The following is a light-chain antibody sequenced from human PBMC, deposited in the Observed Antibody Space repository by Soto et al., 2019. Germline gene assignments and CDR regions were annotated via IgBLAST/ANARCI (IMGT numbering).Light chain of an antibody. Sequence: DIVMTQSPLSLHVTPGEPAALSCSSSQSFLHSNGYNYLDWYLQKPGQSPQLLLYLGYNRASGVADRFSGSGSGRDFTLKISSVEAEDVGVYYCMQDLQTPGTLGQGTRVEIK. CDR3: MQDLQTPGT. J-gene: IGKJ5*01. CDR2: LGY. V-gene: IGKV2-28*01. CDR1: QSFLHSNGYNY.